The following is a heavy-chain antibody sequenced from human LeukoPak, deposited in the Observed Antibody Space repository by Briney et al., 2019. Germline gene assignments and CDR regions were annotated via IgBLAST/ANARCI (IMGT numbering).Heavy chain of an antibody. Sequence: GASVKVSCKASGYTFTSYDINWVRQATGQGLEWMGWINPNSGGTNYAQKFQGRVTMTRDTSISTAYMELSRLRSDDTAVYYCARDLVGATTGFDDYWGQGTLVTVSS. CDR3: ARDLVGATTGFDDY. D-gene: IGHD1-26*01. J-gene: IGHJ4*02. CDR2: INPNSGGT. V-gene: IGHV1-2*02. CDR1: GYTFTSYD.